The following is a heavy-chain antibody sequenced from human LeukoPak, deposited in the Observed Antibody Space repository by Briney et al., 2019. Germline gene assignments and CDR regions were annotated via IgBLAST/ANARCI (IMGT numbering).Heavy chain of an antibody. CDR3: AKDRKDYDILTGVIDV. J-gene: IGHJ6*02. CDR1: GFTFSSYG. D-gene: IGHD3-9*01. CDR2: ISYDGSNK. V-gene: IGHV3-30*18. Sequence: GRSLRLSCAASGFTFSSYGMHWVRQAPGKGLEWVAVISYDGSNKYYADSVKGRFIISRDNSKNTLYLQMNSLRAEDTAVYYCAKDRKDYDILTGVIDVWGQGTTVTVSS.